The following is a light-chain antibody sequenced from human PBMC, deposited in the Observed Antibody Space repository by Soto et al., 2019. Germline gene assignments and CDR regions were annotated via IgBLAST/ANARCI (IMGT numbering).Light chain of an antibody. V-gene: IGKV4-1*01. CDR1: QSVLHNSNKKNY. CDR3: SILGT. Sequence: DIVMTQSPDSLAVSLGERATINYKSSQSVLHNSNKKNYLAWYQQKPGQPPKLLIYWASTRESGVPDRFSGSGSGTDFTLTISSLQAEDVAVYYCSILGTFGQGTKVEIE. CDR2: WAS. J-gene: IGKJ1*01.